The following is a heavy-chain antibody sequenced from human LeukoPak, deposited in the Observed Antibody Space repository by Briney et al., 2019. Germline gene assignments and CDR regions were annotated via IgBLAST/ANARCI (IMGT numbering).Heavy chain of an antibody. J-gene: IGHJ4*02. CDR2: ISSSSSHI. Sequence: GGSLRLSCAASGFTFSSYEMNWVRQAPGKGLEWVSSISSSSSHIYYADSVKGRFTISRDNAKNSLYLQMNSLRAEDTAVYYCARQTRGFWSGYNNKRPIDYWGQGTLVTVSS. CDR1: GFTFSSYE. D-gene: IGHD3-3*01. CDR3: ARQTRGFWSGYNNKRPIDY. V-gene: IGHV3-21*01.